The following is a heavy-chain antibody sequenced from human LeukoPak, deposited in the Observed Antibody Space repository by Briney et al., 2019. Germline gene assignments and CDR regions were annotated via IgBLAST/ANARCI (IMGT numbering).Heavy chain of an antibody. CDR3: AKALLTTATTTAGDY. D-gene: IGHD4-17*01. Sequence: GGSLRLSCAASGFSFSSYAMSWVRQAPGKGLEWVSGISGSGGSTYYADSVKGRFTISRDNYKNPLYLQMNSLRAEDTAVYYCAKALLTTATTTAGDYWGQGTLVTVSS. CDR1: GFSFSSYA. CDR2: ISGSGGST. V-gene: IGHV3-23*01. J-gene: IGHJ4*02.